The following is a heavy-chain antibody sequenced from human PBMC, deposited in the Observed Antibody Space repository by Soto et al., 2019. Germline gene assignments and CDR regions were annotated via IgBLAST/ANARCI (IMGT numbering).Heavy chain of an antibody. J-gene: IGHJ4*02. CDR2: FYHSGTT. V-gene: IGHV4-4*02. CDR3: ARSGGWLRAFDY. D-gene: IGHD5-12*01. Sequence: QVQLQESGPGLVKPSGTLSLTCAVSGGSISTNNWWSWVGQSPGKGLEGIGEFYHSGTTNYNPTLKGRGTHSVDKSNNQYSLKLSAVTAADTAVYYCARSGGWLRAFDYWGQGTLVTVSS. CDR1: GGSISTNNW.